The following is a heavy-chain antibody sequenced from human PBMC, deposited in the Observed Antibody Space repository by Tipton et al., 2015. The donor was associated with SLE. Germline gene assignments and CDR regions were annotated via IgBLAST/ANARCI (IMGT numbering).Heavy chain of an antibody. CDR3: AREYSGYDYRTFDH. V-gene: IGHV4-4*07. CDR1: GGSFSGYY. J-gene: IGHJ4*02. D-gene: IGHD5-12*01. Sequence: TLSLTCAVNGGSFSGYYWTRMRQPAGKGLEWIGRIYSNGATNYNPSLKSRVTISVDTSKNQFSLKVRSVTAADTAVYYCAREYSGYDYRTFDHWGQGTLVTVSS. CDR2: IYSNGAT.